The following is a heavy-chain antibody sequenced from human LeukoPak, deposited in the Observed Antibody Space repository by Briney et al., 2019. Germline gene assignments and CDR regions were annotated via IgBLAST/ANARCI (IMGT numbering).Heavy chain of an antibody. CDR2: INPSGSST. Sequence: ASVKVSCKASGYSFTSHYMHWVRQAPGQGLEWMGLINPSGSSTLYAQKFQGRVTMTRDMSTTTDYMELSSLRSEDTAFYYCARVGDYSPRGWFDPWGQGTLVTVSS. CDR1: GYSFTSHY. D-gene: IGHD4-11*01. CDR3: ARVGDYSPRGWFDP. V-gene: IGHV1-46*01. J-gene: IGHJ5*02.